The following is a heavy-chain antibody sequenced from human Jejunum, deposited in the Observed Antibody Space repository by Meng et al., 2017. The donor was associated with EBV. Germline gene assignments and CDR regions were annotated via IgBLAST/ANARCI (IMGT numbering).Heavy chain of an antibody. V-gene: IGHV7-4-1*02. J-gene: IGHJ5*02. CDR2: INTNTGYP. CDR3: ARVRPGGGWFDP. CDR1: GYTFTSSG. D-gene: IGHD2-8*02. Sequence: QVQLVQSGSELKKPGASVKFSCKASGYTFTSSGINWVRQAPGQGLEWMGWINTNTGYPTYAQDFTGRFVFSLDTSVSTAYLQITSLSTEDNAVYYCARVRPGGGWFDPWGQGTLVTVSS.